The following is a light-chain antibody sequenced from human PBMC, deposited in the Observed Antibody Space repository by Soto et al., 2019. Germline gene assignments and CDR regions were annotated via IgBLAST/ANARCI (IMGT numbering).Light chain of an antibody. CDR2: KSS. J-gene: IGKJ5*01. CDR3: QQYSNYYPET. V-gene: IGKV1-5*03. CDR1: QSVSSW. Sequence: DFQLTQSPSTLFPPLGARVPITCRPSQSVSSWLAWYQQKPGKAPKLLIYKSSNLEFGVPSRFSGSGSGTEFTLTISSLQPDDFATYYCQQYSNYYPETFGQGTRLDIK.